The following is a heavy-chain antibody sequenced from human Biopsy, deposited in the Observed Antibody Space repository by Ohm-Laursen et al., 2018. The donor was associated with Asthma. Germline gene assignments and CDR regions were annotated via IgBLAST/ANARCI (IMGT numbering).Heavy chain of an antibody. CDR2: IYYTGST. V-gene: IGHV4-31*03. Sequence: TLFLTCTVSYGSITSGGYYWTWIRQHPGKGLEWIGYIYYTGSTDYNPSLKSRVTISLDTSKNQFSLTLRSVTAADTAVYYCARAQDYYDSRGYYRSFDYWGQGTLVTVSS. D-gene: IGHD3-22*01. J-gene: IGHJ4*02. CDR3: ARAQDYYDSRGYYRSFDY. CDR1: YGSITSGGYY.